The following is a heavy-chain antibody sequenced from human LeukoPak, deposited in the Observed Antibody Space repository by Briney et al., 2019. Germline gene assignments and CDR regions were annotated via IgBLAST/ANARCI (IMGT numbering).Heavy chain of an antibody. Sequence: GASVKVSCKASGYTFTGYYMHWVRQAPGQGLEWMGWINPNSGGTNYAQKFQGRVTMTRDTSISTAYMELSRLRSDDTAVYYCARDHLGYCSSTSCYRDAFDTWGQGTMVTVSS. J-gene: IGHJ3*02. V-gene: IGHV1-2*02. CDR1: GYTFTGYY. D-gene: IGHD2-2*01. CDR2: INPNSGGT. CDR3: ARDHLGYCSSTSCYRDAFDT.